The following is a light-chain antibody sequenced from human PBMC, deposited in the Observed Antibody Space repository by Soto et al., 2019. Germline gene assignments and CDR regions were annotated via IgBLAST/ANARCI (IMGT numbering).Light chain of an antibody. V-gene: IGKV1-33*01. CDR3: QQYDYMPYT. CDR1: EDITNY. CDR2: DAS. Sequence: DIQMTQSPSSLSASVGDRITITCQASEDITNYLHWYQQKPGKAPKLLIYDASTLETGVPSRFSGSGSGTDFSLTISSLQAEDIATYYCQQYDYMPYTFGQGTKLEMK. J-gene: IGKJ2*01.